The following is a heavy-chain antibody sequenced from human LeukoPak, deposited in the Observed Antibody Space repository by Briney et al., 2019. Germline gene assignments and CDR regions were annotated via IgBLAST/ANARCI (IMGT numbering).Heavy chain of an antibody. J-gene: IGHJ6*03. CDR1: GYTFTGYY. D-gene: IGHD3-3*01. CDR2: INPNSGGT. Sequence: ASVKVSCKASGYTFTGYYMHWVRQAPGQGLEWMGWINPNSGGTNYAQKFQGRVTMTRDTSISTAYMELRSLRSDDTAVYYCARVHLDYDFWSGYSLYYMDVWGKGTTVTVSS. CDR3: ARVHLDYDFWSGYSLYYMDV. V-gene: IGHV1-2*02.